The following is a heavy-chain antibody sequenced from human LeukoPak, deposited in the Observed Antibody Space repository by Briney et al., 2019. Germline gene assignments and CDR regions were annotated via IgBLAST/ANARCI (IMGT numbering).Heavy chain of an antibody. CDR2: INPNSGGT. V-gene: IGHV1-2*02. D-gene: IGHD1-1*01. J-gene: IGHJ6*02. CDR3: ARVLEPYYYYGMDV. Sequence: GGSLRLSCAASGLIFSSSGMHWVRQAPGQGLEWMGWINPNSGGTNYAQKFQGRVTMTRDTSISTAYMELSRLRSDDTAVYYCARVLEPYYYYGMDVWGQGTTVTVSS. CDR1: GLIFSSSG.